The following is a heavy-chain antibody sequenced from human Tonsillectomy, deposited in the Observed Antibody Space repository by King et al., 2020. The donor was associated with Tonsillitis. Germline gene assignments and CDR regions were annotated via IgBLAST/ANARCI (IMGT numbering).Heavy chain of an antibody. V-gene: IGHV3-74*01. J-gene: IGHJ4*02. D-gene: IGHD4-17*01. CDR3: SRDTYGDKDY. Sequence: VQLVESGGGLLQPGGSLRLSCAASGFTFSSYWMHWVRQAPGKGLVWVSRINTDGSITTYADSVKGRFTISRDNAKNPLYLQMNSLRAEDTAVYYCSRDTYGDKDYWGQGTLVTVSS. CDR2: INTDGSIT. CDR1: GFTFSSYW.